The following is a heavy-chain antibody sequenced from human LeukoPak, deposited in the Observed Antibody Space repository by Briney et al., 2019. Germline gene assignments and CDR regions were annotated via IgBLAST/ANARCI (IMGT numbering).Heavy chain of an antibody. CDR1: GGSFSGYY. J-gene: IGHJ4*02. CDR3: ARGQDTAMVADY. CDR2: INHSGCT. Sequence: KPSETLSLTCAVYGGSFSGYYWSWIRQPPGKGLEWIGEINHSGCTNYNPSLKSRVTISVDTSKNQFSLKLSSVTAADTAVYYCARGQDTAMVADYWGQGTLVTVSS. V-gene: IGHV4-34*01. D-gene: IGHD5-18*01.